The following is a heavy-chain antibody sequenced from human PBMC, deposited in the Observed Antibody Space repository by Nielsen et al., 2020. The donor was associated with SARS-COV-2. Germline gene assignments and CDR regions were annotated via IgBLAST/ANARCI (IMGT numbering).Heavy chain of an antibody. D-gene: IGHD3-22*01. CDR3: ARAPITMIVVVNAFDI. Sequence: GGSLRLSCAASGFTFSSYSMNWVRQAPGKGLEWVSSISSSSSYIYYADSVKGRFTISRDNAKNSLYLQMNSLRAADTAVYYCARAPITMIVVVNAFDIWGQGTMVTVSS. CDR2: ISSSSSYI. V-gene: IGHV3-21*04. J-gene: IGHJ3*02. CDR1: GFTFSSYS.